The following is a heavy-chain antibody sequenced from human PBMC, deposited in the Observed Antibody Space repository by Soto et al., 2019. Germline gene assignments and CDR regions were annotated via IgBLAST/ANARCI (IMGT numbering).Heavy chain of an antibody. CDR2: IYYSGST. Sequence: QVQLQESGPGLVKPSQTLSLTCTVSGGSISSGDYYWSWIRQPPGKGLEWIGYIYYSGSTYYNPSLKSRVTISVDTSKNQFSLKLSSVTAADTAVYYCARVGFGELLAHGMDVWGLGTTVTVSS. D-gene: IGHD3-10*01. J-gene: IGHJ6*02. V-gene: IGHV4-30-4*01. CDR3: ARVGFGELLAHGMDV. CDR1: GGSISSGDYY.